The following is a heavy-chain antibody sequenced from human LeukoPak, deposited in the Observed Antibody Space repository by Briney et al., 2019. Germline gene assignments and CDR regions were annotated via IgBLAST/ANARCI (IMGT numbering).Heavy chain of an antibody. CDR1: GVSISAYY. D-gene: IGHD3-22*01. Sequence: SETLSLTCSVSGVSISAYYWSWIRQPAGKGLEWIGRIYPGESIYASENTNYNPSLKSRVTISVDTSKNQFSLKLSSVTAADTAVYYCARLTRYYYDSSGYFHSDYWGQGTLVTVSS. CDR2: IYPGESIYASENT. V-gene: IGHV4-4*07. J-gene: IGHJ4*02. CDR3: ARLTRYYYDSSGYFHSDY.